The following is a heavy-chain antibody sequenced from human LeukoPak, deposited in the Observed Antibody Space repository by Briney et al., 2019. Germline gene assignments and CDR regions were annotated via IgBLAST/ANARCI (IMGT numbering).Heavy chain of an antibody. Sequence: ASVKVSCKASGYTFTGYYIHWVRQAPGQGLEWMGRINPNSGGTNYAQKFQGRVTMTRDTSISTAYMELSRLRSDDTAVYYCARERDKKYYYDSSGYYVLFYWGQGTLVTVSS. J-gene: IGHJ4*02. CDR2: INPNSGGT. V-gene: IGHV1-2*06. CDR1: GYTFTGYY. D-gene: IGHD3-22*01. CDR3: ARERDKKYYYDSSGYYVLFY.